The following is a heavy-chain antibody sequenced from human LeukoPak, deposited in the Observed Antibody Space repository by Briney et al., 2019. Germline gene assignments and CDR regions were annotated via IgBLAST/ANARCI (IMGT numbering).Heavy chain of an antibody. CDR2: IKEDGSEE. J-gene: IGHJ6*02. D-gene: IGHD3-22*01. Sequence: PGGSLRLSCAASGFTFSSYWMSWVRQAPGKGLEWVANIKEDGSEEYYVDSVKGRFTISRDNAKNSLFLQMDSLRAEDTAVYYCARLRHYHDSSGYYYYYGMDVWGQGTTVTVSS. CDR3: ARLRHYHDSSGYYYYYGMDV. V-gene: IGHV3-7*01. CDR1: GFTFSSYW.